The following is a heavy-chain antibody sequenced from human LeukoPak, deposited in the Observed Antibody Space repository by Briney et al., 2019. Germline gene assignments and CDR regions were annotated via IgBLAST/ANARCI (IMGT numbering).Heavy chain of an antibody. CDR1: GGSITTTNY. CDR3: SRESGPLCPFAH. Sequence: KSSETLSLTCGVSGGSITTTNYWSWVRQPPGGGLEWIGEISLAGRTRYNPSLKSRVNISIDESKNHLYLNLASVTAADTAVYYCSRESGPLCPFAHWGQGTLVAVTS. CDR2: ISLAGRT. V-gene: IGHV4-4*02. D-gene: IGHD1-26*01. J-gene: IGHJ4*02.